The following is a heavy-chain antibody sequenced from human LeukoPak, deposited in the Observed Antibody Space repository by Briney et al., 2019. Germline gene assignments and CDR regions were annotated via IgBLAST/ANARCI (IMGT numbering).Heavy chain of an antibody. J-gene: IGHJ3*02. CDR3: ARDFDSPMAFDI. Sequence: SETLSLTCTVSGGSISSDNYYWSWIRQPAGEGLEWIGRIYASGSTNYNPSLKSRITISVDTSKNQFSLKLSSVTAADTAMYYCARDFDSPMAFDIWGQGTMVTVSS. CDR1: GGSISSDNYY. D-gene: IGHD3-9*01. CDR2: IYASGST. V-gene: IGHV4-61*02.